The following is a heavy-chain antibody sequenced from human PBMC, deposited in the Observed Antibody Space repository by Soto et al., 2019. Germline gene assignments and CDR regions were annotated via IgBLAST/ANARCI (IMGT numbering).Heavy chain of an antibody. V-gene: IGHV1-69*13. CDR2: IIPIFGTA. CDR1: GGTFSSYA. Sequence: GASVKVSCKASGGTFSSYAISWVRQAPGQGLEWMGGIIPIFGTANYAQKFQGRVTITADESTSTAYMELSSLRSEDTAVYYCAREVISGYDWNYDWGQGTLVTVSS. D-gene: IGHD5-12*01. CDR3: AREVISGYDWNYD. J-gene: IGHJ4*02.